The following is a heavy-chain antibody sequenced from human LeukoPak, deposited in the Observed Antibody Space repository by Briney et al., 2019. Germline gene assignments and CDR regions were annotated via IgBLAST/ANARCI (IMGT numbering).Heavy chain of an antibody. V-gene: IGHV1-2*02. J-gene: IGHJ6*02. CDR2: INPNSGGT. D-gene: IGHD6-13*01. CDR3: ARVLAAGSRYYYYGMDV. CDR1: GYTFTGYY. Sequence: ASVKVSCKASGYTFTGYYMRWVRQAPGQGLEWMGWINPNSGGTNYAQKFQGRVTMTRDTSISTAYMELSRLRSDDTAVYYCARVLAAGSRYYYYGMDVWGQGTTVTVSS.